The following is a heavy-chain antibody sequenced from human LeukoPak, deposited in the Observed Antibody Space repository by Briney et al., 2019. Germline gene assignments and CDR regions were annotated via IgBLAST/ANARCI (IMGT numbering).Heavy chain of an antibody. V-gene: IGHV4-61*02. CDR3: AKGLRYLSFNDAFDI. J-gene: IGHJ3*02. CDR1: GGSINSATYY. Sequence: SETLSLTCTVSGGSINSATYYWTWIRQPAGKGLEWIGRIYTSGSTNYNPSLKSRVTISVDTSKNQFSLRLSSVTAADTAVYFCAKGLRYLSFNDAFDIWGQGTMVTVSS. D-gene: IGHD3-9*01. CDR2: IYTSGST.